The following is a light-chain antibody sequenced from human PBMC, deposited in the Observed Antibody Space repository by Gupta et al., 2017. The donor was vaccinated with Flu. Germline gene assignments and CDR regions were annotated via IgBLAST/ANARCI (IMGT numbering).Light chain of an antibody. V-gene: IGLV2-11*01. CDR2: DVN. Sequence: QSALTQPRSVSGSPGQSVAISCTGTSSDVGAYNYVSWYQQHPGKAPKLMIYDVNNRPSGVPDRFSGSKSGNTASLTISGLQAEDEADYYCFSYAGSNTYVFGIGTKVTVL. J-gene: IGLJ1*01. CDR3: FSYAGSNTYV. CDR1: SSDVGAYNY.